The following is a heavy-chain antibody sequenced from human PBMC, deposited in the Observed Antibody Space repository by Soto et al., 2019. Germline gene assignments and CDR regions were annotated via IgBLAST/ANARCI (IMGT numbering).Heavy chain of an antibody. CDR1: GYTFTGFY. D-gene: IGHD4-17*01. V-gene: IGHV1-2*04. Sequence: QVQLVQSGAEVKPPGASVKVSCKASGYTFTGFYIHWVRQAPGQGLEWMGWTNTDTGGTNYADKFKGWVTVTRDTSTSTAYMEVRRLTADHTAVYYCARSNAPTVTTPSFDYWGQGTLVTVSS. J-gene: IGHJ4*02. CDR2: TNTDTGGT. CDR3: ARSNAPTVTTPSFDY.